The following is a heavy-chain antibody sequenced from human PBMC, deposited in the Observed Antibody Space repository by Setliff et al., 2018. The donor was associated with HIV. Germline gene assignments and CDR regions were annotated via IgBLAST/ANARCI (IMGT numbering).Heavy chain of an antibody. Sequence: PSETLSLTCTVSGGSITSGSDYWSWIRQPAGEGLEWIGHIHVSGTTNYNPSLKSRVTISIDTSKHQFTLNLNSVTAADTAVYYCARGGSGSPFDYWGQGTLVTVSS. CDR2: IHVSGTT. D-gene: IGHD1-26*01. CDR3: ARGGSGSPFDY. V-gene: IGHV4-61*09. J-gene: IGHJ4*02. CDR1: GGSITSGSDY.